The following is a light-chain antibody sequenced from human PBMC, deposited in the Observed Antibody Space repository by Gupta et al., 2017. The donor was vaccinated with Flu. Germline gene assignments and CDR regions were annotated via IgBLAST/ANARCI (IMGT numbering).Light chain of an antibody. CDR1: QGVRRTF. CDR2: GTS. J-gene: IGKJ4*01. CDR3: QLHVSSTPSLT. V-gene: IGKV3-20*01. Sequence: LSLSPGETATLTCRTSQGVRRTFVSWYQQKPGQAPRLLMYGTSVRATDIPERFSGSGSGTDFTLAITRLEPADFATYYCQLHVSSTPSLTFGGGTRLEIK.